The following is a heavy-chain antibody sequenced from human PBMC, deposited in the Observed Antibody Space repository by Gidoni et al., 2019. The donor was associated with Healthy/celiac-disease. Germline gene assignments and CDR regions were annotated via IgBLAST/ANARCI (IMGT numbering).Heavy chain of an antibody. J-gene: IGHJ4*02. Sequence: QVQLVESGGGVVQPGRSLRLSCAASGFTFSSYAMHWVRQAPGKGLEWVAVISYDGSNKYYADSVKGRFTISRDNSKNTLYLQMNSLRAEDTAVYYCAIEKTTTVVTPLGYWGQGTLVTVSS. CDR3: AIEKTTTVVTPLGY. CDR2: ISYDGSNK. V-gene: IGHV3-30*04. D-gene: IGHD4-17*01. CDR1: GFTFSSYA.